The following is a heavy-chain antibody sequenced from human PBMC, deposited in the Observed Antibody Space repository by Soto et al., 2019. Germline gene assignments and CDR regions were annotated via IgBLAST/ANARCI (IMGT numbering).Heavy chain of an antibody. D-gene: IGHD2-15*01. CDR3: ARSWYDYYYGMDV. V-gene: IGHV3-53*01. J-gene: IGHJ6*02. CDR1: GFTVSSNY. Sequence: GGSLRLSCAASGFTVSSNYMSWVRQAPGKGLEWASVIYSGGSTYYADSVKGRFTISRDNSKNTLYLQMNSLRAEDTAVYYCARSWYDYYYGMDVWGQGTTVTVSS. CDR2: IYSGGST.